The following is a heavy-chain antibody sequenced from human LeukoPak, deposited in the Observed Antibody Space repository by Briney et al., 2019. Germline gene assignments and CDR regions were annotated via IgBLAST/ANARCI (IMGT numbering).Heavy chain of an antibody. D-gene: IGHD2-15*01. CDR3: ARGESGGSGWFDP. Sequence: SETLSLTCTVSGDSIISGRYYWSWIRQPAGKELEWIGRIYSSGNTDYHPYIVSLKSRVTLSLDTSKNQFSLKVNSVTAADTAVYYCARGESGGSGWFDPWGQGTLVTVSS. CDR2: IYSSGNT. J-gene: IGHJ5*02. V-gene: IGHV4-61*02. CDR1: GDSIISGRYY.